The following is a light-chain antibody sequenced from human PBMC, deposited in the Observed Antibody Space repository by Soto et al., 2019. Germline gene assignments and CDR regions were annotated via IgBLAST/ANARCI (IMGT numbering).Light chain of an antibody. V-gene: IGLV2-23*01. J-gene: IGLJ1*01. CDR1: SSDVGSYNL. CDR3: CSYAGGSTYV. Sequence: QSALTQPASVSGSPGQSVIISCTGTSSDVGSYNLVSWYQQHPGKAPKFMIYEGTKRPSGVSNRFSGSKSGNTASLTISGLQAEDEADYYCCSYAGGSTYVFGTGTKLTVL. CDR2: EGT.